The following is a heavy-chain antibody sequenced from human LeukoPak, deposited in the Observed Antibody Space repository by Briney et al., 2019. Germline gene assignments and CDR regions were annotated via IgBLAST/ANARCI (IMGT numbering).Heavy chain of an antibody. CDR3: ARAKAGWRDHYYGMDV. CDR1: GGSISSSSYY. Sequence: SETLSLTCTVSGGSISSSSYYWGWIHQPPGKGLEWIGSIYYSGSTYYNPSLKSRVTISVDTSKNQFSLKLRSVTAADTAVYYCARAKAGWRDHYYGMDVWGQGTTVTVSS. CDR2: IYYSGST. V-gene: IGHV4-39*07. D-gene: IGHD2-15*01. J-gene: IGHJ6*02.